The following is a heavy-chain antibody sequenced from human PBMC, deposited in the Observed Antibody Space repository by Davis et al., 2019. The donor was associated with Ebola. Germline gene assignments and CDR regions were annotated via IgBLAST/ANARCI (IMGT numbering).Heavy chain of an antibody. V-gene: IGHV4-39*01. CDR1: GGSFSSSSYY. J-gene: IGHJ4*02. CDR3: ARLGPSSGWYEIDY. CDR2: IYYSGST. Sequence: PSETLSLTCTVSGGSFSSSSYYWGWIRQPPGKGLEWIGIIYYSGSTYYNPSLKSRVTISVDTSKNQFSLKLSSVTAADTAVYYCARLGPSSGWYEIDYWGQGTLVTVSS. D-gene: IGHD6-19*01.